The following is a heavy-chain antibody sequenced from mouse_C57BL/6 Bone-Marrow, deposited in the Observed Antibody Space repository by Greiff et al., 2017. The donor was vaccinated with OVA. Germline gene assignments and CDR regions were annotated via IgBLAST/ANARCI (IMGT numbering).Heavy chain of an antibody. CDR2: ISDGGTYT. Sequence: EVHLVESGGGLVKPGGSLKLSCAASGFTFSSYAMSWVRQTPEKRLAWVATISDGGTYTYYPDNVKGRFTISRDNAKNNLYLQMSHLKSEDTAMYYCARDKLGGAYWGQGTLVTVSA. V-gene: IGHV5-4*01. CDR3: ARDKLGGAY. J-gene: IGHJ3*01. CDR1: GFTFSSYA. D-gene: IGHD4-1*01.